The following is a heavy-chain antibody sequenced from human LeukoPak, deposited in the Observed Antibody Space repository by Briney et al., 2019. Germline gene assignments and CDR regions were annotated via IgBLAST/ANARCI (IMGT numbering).Heavy chain of an antibody. Sequence: PGGSLRLSCAASGFTFSSYGMHWVRQAPGEGLEWVAVISNEASIRYYADSVRGRFIISRDNSKNTLYLQMNSLRAEDTAVYYCAKEPAVAGEGYWGQGTLVTVSS. D-gene: IGHD6-19*01. CDR1: GFTFSSYG. CDR3: AKEPAVAGEGY. CDR2: ISNEASIR. J-gene: IGHJ4*02. V-gene: IGHV3-30*18.